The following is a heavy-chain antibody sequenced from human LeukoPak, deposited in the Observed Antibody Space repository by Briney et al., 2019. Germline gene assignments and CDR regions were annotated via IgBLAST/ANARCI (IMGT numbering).Heavy chain of an antibody. V-gene: IGHV4-34*01. J-gene: IGHJ4*02. D-gene: IGHD4-17*01. CDR1: GGSFSGYY. CDR3: ARGPTTVTREVFDY. CDR2: INHSGST. Sequence: SETLSLTCAVYGGSFSGYYWSWIRQPPGKGLEWIGEINHSGSTNYNPSLKSRVTISVDTSKNQFSLKLSSVTAADTAVYYCARGPTTVTREVFDYWGQGTLVTVSS.